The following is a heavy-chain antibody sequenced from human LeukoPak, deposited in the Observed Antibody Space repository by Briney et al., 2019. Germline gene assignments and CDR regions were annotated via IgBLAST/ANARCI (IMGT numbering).Heavy chain of an antibody. CDR2: ISGRGGST. Sequence: PGGSLRLSCAASGFTFDSYAMNWVRQAPGKGLEWVSVISGRGGSTDYADSVKGRFTISRDNTKNTLHLQMNSLRAEDTAIYYCAKDYGSGSYSYYYYYMDVWGKGTTVTVSS. CDR1: GFTFDSYA. CDR3: AKDYGSGSYSYYYYYMDV. V-gene: IGHV3-23*01. J-gene: IGHJ6*03. D-gene: IGHD3-10*01.